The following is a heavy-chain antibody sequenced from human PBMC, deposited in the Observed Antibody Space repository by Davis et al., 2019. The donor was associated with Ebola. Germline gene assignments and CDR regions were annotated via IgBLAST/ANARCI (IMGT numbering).Heavy chain of an antibody. CDR3: ARNYGDYWVDY. Sequence: GESLKISCAASGFTFSSYGMHWVRQAPGKGLEWVAVIWYDGSNKYYADSVKGRFTISRDNSKNTLYLQMNSLRAEDTAVYYCARNYGDYWVDYWGQGTLVTVSS. CDR2: IWYDGSNK. V-gene: IGHV3-33*01. D-gene: IGHD4-17*01. J-gene: IGHJ4*02. CDR1: GFTFSSYG.